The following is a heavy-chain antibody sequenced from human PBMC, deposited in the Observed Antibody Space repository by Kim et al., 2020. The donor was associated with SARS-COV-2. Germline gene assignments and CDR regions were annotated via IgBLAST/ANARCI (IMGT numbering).Heavy chain of an antibody. J-gene: IGHJ6*02. CDR3: ARVKGSGWQDV. V-gene: IGHV6-1*01. D-gene: IGHD6-19*01. Sequence: NDYAISVKSRIIINPDTSKNQFSLQLSSVTPEDTAVYYCARVKGSGWQDVWGQGTTVTVSS. CDR2: N.